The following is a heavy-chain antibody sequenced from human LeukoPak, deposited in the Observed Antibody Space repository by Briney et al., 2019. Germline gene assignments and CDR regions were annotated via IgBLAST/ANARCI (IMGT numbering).Heavy chain of an antibody. CDR3: ARVGTIFSVHDAFDI. CDR1: GYTFTPYY. CDR2: INPNSDDT. Sequence: ASVKVSCKASGYTFTPYYVHWVRQAPGQGLEWMGWINPNSDDTNYAQKLQGRVTMTCDTSISTAYMELSRLRSDDTAVYYCARVGTIFSVHDAFDIWGQGTMVTVS. J-gene: IGHJ3*02. V-gene: IGHV1-2*02. D-gene: IGHD3-9*01.